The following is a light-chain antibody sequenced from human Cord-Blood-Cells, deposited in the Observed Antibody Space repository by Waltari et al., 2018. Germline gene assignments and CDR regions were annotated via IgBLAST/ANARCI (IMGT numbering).Light chain of an antibody. CDR1: QSVSSN. CDR3: QQYNNWPFT. V-gene: IGKV3-15*01. Sequence: EIVMTQSPATLSVSPGERATISCRASQSVSSNLAWYQQKPGQAPMLLIYGASTRATGIPARFSGSVSGTVFTLTISSLQSEDFAVYYCQQYNNWPFTFGPGTKVDIK. CDR2: GAS. J-gene: IGKJ3*01.